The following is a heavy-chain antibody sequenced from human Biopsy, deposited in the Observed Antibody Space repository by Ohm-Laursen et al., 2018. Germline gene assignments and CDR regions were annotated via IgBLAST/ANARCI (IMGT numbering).Heavy chain of an antibody. D-gene: IGHD3-9*01. J-gene: IGHJ4*02. CDR3: ASRSLFFRYFAS. V-gene: IGHV4-38-2*01. Sequence: GTLSLTWSVSDSSVSHDYFWTWIRQPPGKGLEWIGSIYHGSGTSYNPSVETRVAFTLDRAKNEFSLRIDSVTAADTAVYYCASRSLFFRYFASWGQGTPVTVSS. CDR1: DSSVSHDYF. CDR2: IYHGSGT.